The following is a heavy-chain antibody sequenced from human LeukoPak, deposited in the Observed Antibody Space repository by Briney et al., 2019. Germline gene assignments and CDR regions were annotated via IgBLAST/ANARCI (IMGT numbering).Heavy chain of an antibody. CDR2: IYYSGST. D-gene: IGHD3-10*01. V-gene: IGHV4-39*01. J-gene: IGHJ6*02. CDR3: ARHLLWFGEGGMDV. CDR1: GGSISSSSYY. Sequence: SETLSLTCTVSGGSISSSSYYWGWIRQPPGKGLEWIGSIYYSGSTYYNPSLKSRVTISVDTSKNQFSLKLSFVTAADTAVYYCARHLLWFGEGGMDVWGQGTTVTVSS.